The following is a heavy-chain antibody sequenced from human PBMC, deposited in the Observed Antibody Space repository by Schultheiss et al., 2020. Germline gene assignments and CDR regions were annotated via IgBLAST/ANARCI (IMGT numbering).Heavy chain of an antibody. Sequence: GGSLRLSCAASGFIFDDYAIHWVRQAPSKGLEWVAVICHDGTKNYYADSVKGRFTISRDNSKNTLYLQMNSLRAEDTAVYYCARVQSGRGDWFDPWGQGTLVTVSS. CDR3: ARVQSGRGDWFDP. CDR2: ICHDGTKN. J-gene: IGHJ5*02. V-gene: IGHV3-30*03. CDR1: GFIFDDYA. D-gene: IGHD1-26*01.